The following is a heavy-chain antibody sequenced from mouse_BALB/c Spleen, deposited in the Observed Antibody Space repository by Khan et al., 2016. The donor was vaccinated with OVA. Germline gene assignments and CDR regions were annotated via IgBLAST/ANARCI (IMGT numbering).Heavy chain of an antibody. V-gene: IGHV1-69*02. Sequence: QVQLQQPGAELVKPGASVKLSCTASGYPLTSYWLHWVKHRPGQGLEWIGEIDPSDSYTNYNQKFKGKATLTLDKSSSTTYMQLSSLTSEDSAVYCCARSFHYGSSTWFAYWGQGTLVTVSA. CDR1: GYPLTSYW. D-gene: IGHD1-1*01. J-gene: IGHJ3*01. CDR2: IDPSDSYT. CDR3: ARSFHYGSSTWFAY.